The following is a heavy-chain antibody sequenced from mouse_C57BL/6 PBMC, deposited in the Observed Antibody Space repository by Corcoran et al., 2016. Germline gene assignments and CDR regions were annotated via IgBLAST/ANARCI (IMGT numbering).Heavy chain of an antibody. CDR2: IYPGSGNT. J-gene: IGHJ2*01. Sequence: QVQLKQSGAELVRPGASVKLSCKASGYTFTDYYINWVKQRPGQGLEWIARIYPGSGNTYYNEKFKGKATLTAEKSSSTAYMQFSSLTSEDSAVYFCARWGTGSSYGYWGQSTTLTVSS. D-gene: IGHD1-1*01. CDR1: GYTFTDYY. V-gene: IGHV1-76*01. CDR3: ARWGTGSSYGY.